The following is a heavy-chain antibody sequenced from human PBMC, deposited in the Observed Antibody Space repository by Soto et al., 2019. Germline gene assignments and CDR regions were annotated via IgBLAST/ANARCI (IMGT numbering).Heavy chain of an antibody. J-gene: IGHJ5*02. CDR1: GYSMTSGFY. Sequence: PSETLSLTCDVSGYSMTSGFYWGWIRQTPGKGLEWIGSVYHSGATYYNPSLQSRVSISVDTSKSQFSLKLISATAEDTGTYYCARERSFARPAGWFEPWGQGTQVTVSS. V-gene: IGHV4-38-2*02. D-gene: IGHD6-13*01. CDR3: ARERSFARPAGWFEP. CDR2: VYHSGAT.